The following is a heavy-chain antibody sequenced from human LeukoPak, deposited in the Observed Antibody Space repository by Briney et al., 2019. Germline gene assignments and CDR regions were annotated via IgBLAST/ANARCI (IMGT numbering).Heavy chain of an antibody. V-gene: IGHV3-7*01. J-gene: IGHJ4*02. CDR3: ARIMNSSPDY. Sequence: PGGSLRLSCAASGFIFRGAWMSWVRQAPGKGLEWVANIKEDGSEKHYVDSVNGRFTISRDNAKNSVYLQMNSLRAEDSAVYYCARIMNSSPDYWGQGTLVTVSS. CDR1: GFIFRGAW. D-gene: IGHD6-13*01. CDR2: IKEDGSEK.